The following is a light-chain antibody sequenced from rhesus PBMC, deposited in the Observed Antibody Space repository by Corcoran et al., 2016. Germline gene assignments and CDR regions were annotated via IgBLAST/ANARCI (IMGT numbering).Light chain of an antibody. Sequence: DIQMTQSPSSLSASVGDRVTISCRARQTISNYLSLYQQKPGKAPTLLIYASSTLHTGVYSRFSGSGSGTDFTLTLRSLQPEDVAHNNMLHEYRTPVSFGRGTKVEIK. CDR1: QTISNY. CDR3: LHEYRTPVS. CDR2: ASS. V-gene: IGKV1-94*01. J-gene: IGKJ2*01.